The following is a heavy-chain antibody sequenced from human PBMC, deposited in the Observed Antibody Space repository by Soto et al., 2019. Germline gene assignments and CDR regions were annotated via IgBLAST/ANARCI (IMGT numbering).Heavy chain of an antibody. Sequence: SETLSLTCTVSVDSITTYYWNWIRQPAGKGLEWIGRIDASGNTNYNPSLNSRVPLSVDTSKKQFSLTLTSVAAADTDVYYCARFSNNWFQAEGMGVWGQGTTVTVSS. D-gene: IGHD1-1*01. CDR3: ARFSNNWFQAEGMGV. J-gene: IGHJ6*02. CDR1: VDSITTYY. V-gene: IGHV4-4*07. CDR2: IDASGNT.